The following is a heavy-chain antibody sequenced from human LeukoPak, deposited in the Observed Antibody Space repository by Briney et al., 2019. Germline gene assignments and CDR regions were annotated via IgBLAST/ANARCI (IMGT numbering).Heavy chain of an antibody. CDR3: NTGVY. Sequence: GGSLRLSCAASGFTFDNYAMHWVRQAPGKGLEWVGRIKSKTEGGTTDYAAPVKGRFTISRDDSKNMLYLQMNSLKTEDTAVYYCNTGVYWGQGTLVTVSS. CDR2: IKSKTEGGTT. CDR1: GFTFDNYA. V-gene: IGHV3-15*01. J-gene: IGHJ4*02.